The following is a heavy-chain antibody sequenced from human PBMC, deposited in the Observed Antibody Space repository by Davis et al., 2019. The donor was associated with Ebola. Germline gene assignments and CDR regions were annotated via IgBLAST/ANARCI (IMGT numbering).Heavy chain of an antibody. CDR2: IGGSGGNT. J-gene: IGHJ4*02. CDR3: ARAGDFWSGYKSNDY. D-gene: IGHD3-3*01. V-gene: IGHV3-23*01. CDR1: GFTFSSYA. Sequence: GESLKISCAASGFTFSSYAMSWVRQAPGKGLEWVSAIGGSGGNTYYADSVKGRFTISRDNAKNSLYLQMNSLRAEDTAVYYCARAGDFWSGYKSNDYWGQGTLVTVSS.